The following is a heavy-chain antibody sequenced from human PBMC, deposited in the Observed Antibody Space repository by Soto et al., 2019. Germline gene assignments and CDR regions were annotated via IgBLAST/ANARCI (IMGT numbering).Heavy chain of an antibody. CDR3: ARKVPGPQYSYDY. D-gene: IGHD2-2*01. CDR1: GFTITNYA. CDR2: VDIASGKT. J-gene: IGHJ4*02. V-gene: IGHV1-3*04. Sequence: ASVKVSCKASGFTITNYAIHWVRQAPGQGLEWMGWVDIASGKTKSSQNFQGRLTLARDTSANTVTLDLSTLNSEDTAVFYCARKVPGPQYSYDYWGQGTLVTVSS.